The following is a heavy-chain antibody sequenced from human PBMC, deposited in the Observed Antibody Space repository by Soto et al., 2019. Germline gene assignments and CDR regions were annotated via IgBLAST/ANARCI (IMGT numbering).Heavy chain of an antibody. CDR1: VGSVSTGSYD. CDR3: ARDGHGMDV. CDR2: IFFTGSA. V-gene: IGHV4-61*01. Sequence: SETLSLTCTVSVGSVSTGSYDWIWIRQPPGKGLEWIGKIFFTGSAHYNPSLRNRVTMSVDTSKDQFSLTLTSVTAADTAVYYCARDGHGMDVWGQGTTVTVSS. J-gene: IGHJ6*02.